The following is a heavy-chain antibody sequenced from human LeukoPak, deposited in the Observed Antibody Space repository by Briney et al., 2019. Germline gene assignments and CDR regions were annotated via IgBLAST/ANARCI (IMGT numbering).Heavy chain of an antibody. CDR2: ISGSGGST. Sequence: PGGSLRLSCAASGFTFSNYAMSWIRQAPGKGLEWVSGISGSGGSTYYADSVKGRFTISRGNSKNTLYLQMNSLRAEDTAVYYCAKDRLAGAGRDDYWGQGTLVTVSS. V-gene: IGHV3-23*01. J-gene: IGHJ4*02. D-gene: IGHD6-13*01. CDR1: GFTFSNYA. CDR3: AKDRLAGAGRDDY.